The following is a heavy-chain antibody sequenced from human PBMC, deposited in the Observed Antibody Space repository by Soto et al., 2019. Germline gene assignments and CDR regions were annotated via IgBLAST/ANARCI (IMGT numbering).Heavy chain of an antibody. CDR3: SSLSSMDV. V-gene: IGHV1-8*01. CDR1: GYTFTSHE. D-gene: IGHD6-6*01. J-gene: IGHJ6*02. CDR2: INPYSGNT. Sequence: ASVKVSCKASGYTFTSHEIHWLRQASGQGLEWMGSINPYSGNTAFAPKFQDRIAITRDTSITTAYMELNSLSSGDTAVYVCSSLSSMDVWGQGTTVTVSS.